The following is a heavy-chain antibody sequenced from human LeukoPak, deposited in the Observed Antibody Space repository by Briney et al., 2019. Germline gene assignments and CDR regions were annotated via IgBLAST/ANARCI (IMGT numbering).Heavy chain of an antibody. CDR3: ARTYDSSDYYFPPYFDH. Sequence: PSQTLSLTCTVSDGSISSGAYFWSWIRQHPGKGLQRIGYIYYSGSTYYNPSLKSRVTISVDTSKNQFSLRLSSVTAADTAVYYCARTYDSSDYYFPPYFDHWGQGALVTVSS. V-gene: IGHV4-31*03. CDR2: IYYSGST. CDR1: DGSISSGAYF. J-gene: IGHJ4*02. D-gene: IGHD3-22*01.